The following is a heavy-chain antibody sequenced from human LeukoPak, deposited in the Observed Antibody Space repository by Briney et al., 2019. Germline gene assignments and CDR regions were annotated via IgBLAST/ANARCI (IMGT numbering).Heavy chain of an antibody. D-gene: IGHD6-19*01. J-gene: IGHJ3*02. Sequence: PGGSLRLSCAASGFTFSSYAMHWVRQAPGKGLECVSAISSNGGSTYYANSVKGRFTISRDNSKNTLYLQMGSLRAEDMAVYYCTRVLGGWFRAAFDIWGQGTMVTVSS. CDR3: TRVLGGWFRAAFDI. V-gene: IGHV3-64*01. CDR1: GFTFSSYA. CDR2: ISSNGGST.